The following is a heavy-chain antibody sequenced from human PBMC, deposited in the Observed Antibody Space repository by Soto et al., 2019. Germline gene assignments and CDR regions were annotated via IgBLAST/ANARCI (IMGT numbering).Heavy chain of an antibody. CDR1: GFTFSTYD. D-gene: IGHD6-6*01. V-gene: IGHV3-13*01. CDR2: IGTIGDT. J-gene: IGHJ3*02. Sequence: GGSLRLSCAASGFTFSTYDRHWVRQTTGKSLEWVSAIGTIGDTFYPGSVKGRFTISRENAKNSLYLHMNSLSPGDTAVYYCARGFGIADRAIPRDDPFGIWGPGTVVTVS. CDR3: ARGFGIADRAIPRDDPFGI.